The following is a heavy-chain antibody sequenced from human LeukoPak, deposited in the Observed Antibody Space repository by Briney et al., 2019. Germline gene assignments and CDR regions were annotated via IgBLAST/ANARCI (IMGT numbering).Heavy chain of an antibody. V-gene: IGHV1-8*03. Sequence: VASVKVSCKASGYTFTSYDINWVRQATGQGLEWMGWMNPNSGNTGYAQKFQDRVTITRNTSISTAYMELSSLRSEDTAVYYCARRGYSYGYFDYWGQGTLVTVSS. J-gene: IGHJ4*02. D-gene: IGHD5-18*01. CDR2: MNPNSGNT. CDR3: ARRGYSYGYFDY. CDR1: GYTFTSYD.